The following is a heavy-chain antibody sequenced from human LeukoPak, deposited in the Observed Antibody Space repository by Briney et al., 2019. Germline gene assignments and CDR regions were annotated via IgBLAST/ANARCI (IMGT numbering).Heavy chain of an antibody. D-gene: IGHD3-10*01. J-gene: IGHJ4*02. CDR3: ARVAVIRGVVDY. Sequence: NPSETLSLTCTVSGGSISSGGYYWSWIRQPPGKGLEWLGYIYPSGGTYYNPSLRSRVTISIDTSKNQFFLSLDSVTAADTAVYYCARVAVIRGVVDYWGKGTLVTVSS. CDR1: GGSISSGGYY. V-gene: IGHV4-30-4*08. CDR2: IYPSGGT.